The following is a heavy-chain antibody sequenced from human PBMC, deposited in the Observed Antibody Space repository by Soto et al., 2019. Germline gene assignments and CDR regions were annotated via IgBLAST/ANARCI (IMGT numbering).Heavy chain of an antibody. CDR3: VREGHYYFDY. Sequence: AGGSLRLSCAASGFTFSAYEMHWVRQAPGQGLERVSYISKSGGTTYYADSVKGRFTISRDDAKNSVYLQMSSLRPEDMAVYKCVREGHYYFDYWGQGALVTVSS. J-gene: IGHJ4*02. V-gene: IGHV3-48*03. CDR2: ISKSGGTT. CDR1: GFTFSAYE.